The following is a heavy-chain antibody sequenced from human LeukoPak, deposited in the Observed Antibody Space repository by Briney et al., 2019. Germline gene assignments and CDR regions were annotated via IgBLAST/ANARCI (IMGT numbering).Heavy chain of an antibody. CDR1: GGSITSGGYY. CDR2: LSYSGRT. V-gene: IGHV4-31*03. CDR3: ARKNDYGASYYIDI. Sequence: PSETLSLTCTVSGGSITSGGYYSSWIRQSPGKGLEWIGFLSYSGRTNYNPSLKSRLSMSVDTSKNQFSLRLNSVTAADTAVYYCARKNDYGASYYIDIWGKGTAVTVSS. D-gene: IGHD4-17*01. J-gene: IGHJ6*03.